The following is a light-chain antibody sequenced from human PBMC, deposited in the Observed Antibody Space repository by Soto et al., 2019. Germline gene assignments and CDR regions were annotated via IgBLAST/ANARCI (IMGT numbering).Light chain of an antibody. Sequence: QSVLTQPRSVSGSPGQSVTISCTGTNSDVGGYNYVSWYQHHPGKAPKLMIFDVTKRPSGVPDRFSGSKSGNTASLTISGLQTEYEADYYCCSYAGSYTYVFGTGTKVTVL. V-gene: IGLV2-11*01. CDR1: NSDVGGYNY. CDR3: CSYAGSYTYV. J-gene: IGLJ1*01. CDR2: DVT.